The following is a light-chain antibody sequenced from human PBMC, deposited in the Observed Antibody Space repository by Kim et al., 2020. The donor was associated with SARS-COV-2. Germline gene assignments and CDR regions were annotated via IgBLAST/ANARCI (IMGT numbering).Light chain of an antibody. J-gene: IGLJ1*01. V-gene: IGLV3-1*01. CDR3: QAWDSSTGV. Sequence: VSPGQTASMTCSGDKWGDKFVCWYQQKPGQSPVLVIYQDTKRPSGIPERFSGSNSGNTATLTISGTQAMDEADYYCQAWDSSTGVFGTGTKVSVL. CDR1: KWGDKF. CDR2: QDT.